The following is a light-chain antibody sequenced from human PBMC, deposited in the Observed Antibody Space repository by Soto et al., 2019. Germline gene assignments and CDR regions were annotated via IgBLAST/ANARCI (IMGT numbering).Light chain of an antibody. CDR1: QSVSSSY. Sequence: EIVLTQSPGTLSLSPGERATLSCRASQSVSSSYLAWYQQKPGQAPRLLIYGASSRATGIPDRFSGSGSGTDFTLTISRLESEDFPVYYCQQYGSSPETFGQGTKLEIK. CDR3: QQYGSSPET. CDR2: GAS. V-gene: IGKV3-20*01. J-gene: IGKJ2*01.